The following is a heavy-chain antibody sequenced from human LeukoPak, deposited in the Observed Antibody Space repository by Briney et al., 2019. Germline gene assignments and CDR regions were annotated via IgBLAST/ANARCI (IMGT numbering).Heavy chain of an antibody. CDR1: GGSISSGDYY. J-gene: IGHJ4*02. D-gene: IGHD3-10*01. Sequence: SETLSLTCTVSGGSISSGDYYWSWIRQPPGKGLEWIGYIYYSGSTYYNPSLKSRVTILVDTSKNQFSLKLSSVTAADTAVYYCARGGYYGSGSYWGTFDYWGQGTLVTVSS. V-gene: IGHV4-30-4*01. CDR2: IYYSGST. CDR3: ARGGYYGSGSYWGTFDY.